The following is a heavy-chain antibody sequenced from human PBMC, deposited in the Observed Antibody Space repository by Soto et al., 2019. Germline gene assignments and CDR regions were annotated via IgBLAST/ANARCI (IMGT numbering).Heavy chain of an antibody. Sequence: GPVKVCCKASGYTFTSYDIIGVREVTGQGLECKGWMNPNRANTGYAQKFKGRVTMTRNTSISTAYMELSSLRSEDTAVYYCARRNLRLGWKRAYYYYMDVWGKGTTVTVTS. J-gene: IGHJ6*03. D-gene: IGHD6-19*01. CDR2: MNPNRANT. CDR3: ARRNLRLGWKRAYYYYMDV. V-gene: IGHV1-8*01. CDR1: GYTFTSYD.